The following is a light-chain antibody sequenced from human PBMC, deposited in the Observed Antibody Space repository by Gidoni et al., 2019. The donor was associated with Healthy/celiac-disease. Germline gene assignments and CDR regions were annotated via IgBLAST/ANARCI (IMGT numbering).Light chain of an antibody. CDR1: QSISSY. Sequence: DIQMTQSPSSLSASVGDRVTITCRARQSISSYLNLYQQKPGKAPKLLIYAASSLQSGVPSRFSGSGSGTDFTLTISSLQPEDFATYYGQQSYSTPLFTFGPGTKVDIK. V-gene: IGKV1-39*01. J-gene: IGKJ3*01. CDR3: QQSYSTPLFT. CDR2: AAS.